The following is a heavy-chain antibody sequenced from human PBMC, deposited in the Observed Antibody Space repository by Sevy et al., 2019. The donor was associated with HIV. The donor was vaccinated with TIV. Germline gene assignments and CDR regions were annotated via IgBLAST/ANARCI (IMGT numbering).Heavy chain of an antibody. V-gene: IGHV3-23*01. CDR1: GFTFSSYA. J-gene: IGHJ6*02. Sequence: GGSLRLSCAASGFTFSSYAMSWVRQAPGKGLEWVSGISGGGGSTFYADSVKGRFTISRDKSKNTLYLQMNSLRAEDTAVYYCAKVLWFGEYYYYYYDMDVWGQGTTVTVSS. CDR2: ISGGGGST. CDR3: AKVLWFGEYYYYYYDMDV. D-gene: IGHD3-10*01.